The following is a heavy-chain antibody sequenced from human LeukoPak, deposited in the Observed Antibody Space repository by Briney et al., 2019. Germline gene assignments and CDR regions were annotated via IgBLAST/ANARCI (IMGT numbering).Heavy chain of an antibody. Sequence: GGSLRLSCVASGFTVSSNYMSWVRQAPGKGLEWVSVIYSGGSTYYADSVKGRFTISRDNSKNTLYLQMNSLRAEDTAVYYCAKDLWFGELWGYFDYWGQGTLVTVSS. J-gene: IGHJ4*02. V-gene: IGHV3-66*01. CDR3: AKDLWFGELWGYFDY. D-gene: IGHD3-10*01. CDR2: IYSGGST. CDR1: GFTVSSNY.